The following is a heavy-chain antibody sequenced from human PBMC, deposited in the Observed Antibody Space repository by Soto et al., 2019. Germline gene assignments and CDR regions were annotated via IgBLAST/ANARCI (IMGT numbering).Heavy chain of an antibody. CDR2: ISWDGEST. Sequence: PVGSLRLSCATSGYAFEDYAMHWVRQVPGKGLEWVSLISWDGESTYYADPVKGRFTVSRDNSEKSLYLQMNSVRVDDTALYYCAKVGQLDITTGHAYFDHWGQGTLVTVSS. CDR1: GYAFEDYA. V-gene: IGHV3-43D*04. CDR3: AKVGQLDITTGHAYFDH. J-gene: IGHJ4*02. D-gene: IGHD5-12*01.